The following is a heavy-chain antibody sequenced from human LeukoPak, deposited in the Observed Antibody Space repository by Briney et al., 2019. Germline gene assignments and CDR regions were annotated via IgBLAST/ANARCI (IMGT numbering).Heavy chain of an antibody. D-gene: IGHD3-10*01. V-gene: IGHV3-30*02. CDR3: AKRAGSAWSAGA. Sequence: GGSLRLSCAASGFTFSSYGMHWVRQAPGKGLDWVAYIRNDASNTYYADSVKGRFSISGDNSKNTVYLQMNSLIPEDTAVYYCAKRAGSAWSAGAWGQGTLVTVSS. J-gene: IGHJ5*02. CDR1: GFTFSSYG. CDR2: IRNDASNT.